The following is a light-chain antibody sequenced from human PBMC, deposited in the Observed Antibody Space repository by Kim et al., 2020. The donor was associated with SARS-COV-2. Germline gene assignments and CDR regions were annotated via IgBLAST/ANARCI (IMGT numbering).Light chain of an antibody. CDR1: QSISSY. Sequence: ASVGDRVTITCRASQSISSYLNWYQQKPGKAPKLLIYAASSLQSGVPSRFSGSGSGTDFALTISSLQPEDFATYYCQQSYSTPWTFGQGTKVEIK. J-gene: IGKJ1*01. CDR2: AAS. CDR3: QQSYSTPWT. V-gene: IGKV1-39*01.